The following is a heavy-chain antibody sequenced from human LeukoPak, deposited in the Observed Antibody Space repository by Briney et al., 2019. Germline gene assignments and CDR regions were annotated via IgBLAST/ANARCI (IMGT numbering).Heavy chain of an antibody. CDR2: IYHSGST. J-gene: IGHJ6*03. Sequence: PSETLSLTCTVSGYSISSGYYWGWIRQPPGKGLEWIGSIYHSGSTYYNPSLKSRVTISVDTSKNQFSLKLSSVTAADTAVYYCARVARLSLPRKNYYYYYMDVWGKGTTVTVSS. CDR3: ARVARLSLPRKNYYYYYMDV. V-gene: IGHV4-38-2*02. D-gene: IGHD3-16*02. CDR1: GYSISSGYY.